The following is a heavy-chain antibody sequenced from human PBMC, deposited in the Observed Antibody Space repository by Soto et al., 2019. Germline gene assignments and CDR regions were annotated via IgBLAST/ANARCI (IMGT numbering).Heavy chain of an antibody. CDR3: VRDPDAAVTTADY. Sequence: EVQLLESGGGLVQPGGSLRLSCAASGFTFSSHAMSWVRQAPGKGLEWVSGISTSGGTTYYADSVKGRFTISRDNSKNTVYLQMNSLRAEETAVYYCVRDPDAAVTTADYWGQGTLVTVSS. D-gene: IGHD4-17*01. V-gene: IGHV3-23*01. J-gene: IGHJ4*02. CDR1: GFTFSSHA. CDR2: ISTSGGTT.